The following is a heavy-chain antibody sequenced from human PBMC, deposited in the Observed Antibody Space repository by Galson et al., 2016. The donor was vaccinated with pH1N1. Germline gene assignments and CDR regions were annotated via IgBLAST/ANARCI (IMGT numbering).Heavy chain of an antibody. J-gene: IGHJ4*02. CDR2: VYPPDSDT. CDR1: GYTFTTYR. CDR3: ARLIGGGYNIREVDY. Sequence: QSGAEVKKAGESLKISCKGSGYTFTTYRIAWVRQMPGKGLEWMGIVYPPDSDTRYSPSFEGQVTISADKSISTAYLQWSSLKASATAVSYWARLIGGGYNIREVDYGGQGTQVTVAS. D-gene: IGHD5-24*01. V-gene: IGHV5-51*03.